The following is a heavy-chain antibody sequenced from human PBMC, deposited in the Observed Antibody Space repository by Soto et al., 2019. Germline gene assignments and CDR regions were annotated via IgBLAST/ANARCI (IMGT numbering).Heavy chain of an antibody. J-gene: IGHJ4*02. D-gene: IGHD6-13*01. V-gene: IGHV3-7*05. Sequence: EVQLVESGGGWVQPGGSLRLSCAGSGFTFSSYWMSWVRQAPGKGLEWVANIKGDGSQTSYVDSVKGRFTISRDNARNSLYLQMNSLRAEDTAVYYCAAWPRSSWFDYWGQGTLVTVS. CDR3: AAWPRSSWFDY. CDR2: IKGDGSQT. CDR1: GFTFSSYW.